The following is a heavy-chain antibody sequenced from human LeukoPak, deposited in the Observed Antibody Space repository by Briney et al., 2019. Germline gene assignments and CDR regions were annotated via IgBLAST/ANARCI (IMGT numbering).Heavy chain of an antibody. CDR3: ARDHYYDSSGYQYFQH. CDR2: IWYDGSNK. V-gene: IGHV3-33*01. J-gene: IGHJ1*01. CDR1: GFTFSSYG. D-gene: IGHD3-22*01. Sequence: GGSLRLSCAASGFTFSSYGMHWVRQAPGKGLEWVAVIWYDGSNKCYADSVKGRFTISRDNSKNTLYLQMNSLRAEDTAVYYCARDHYYDSSGYQYFQHWGQGTLVTVSS.